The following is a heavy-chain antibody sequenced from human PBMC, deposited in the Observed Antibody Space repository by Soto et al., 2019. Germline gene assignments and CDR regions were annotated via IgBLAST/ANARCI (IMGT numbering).Heavy chain of an antibody. D-gene: IGHD1-26*01. CDR3: ARGVGSGLSDY. CDR2: INAGNGNA. V-gene: IGHV1-3*01. Sequence: QVQLVQSGAEVKKPGASVKVSCKASGYTFTSYAMHWVRQAPGQRLEWMGWINAGNGNAKYSQKFQGRVTITRDTSASTAYMELSSLRSEDTAVYYCARGVGSGLSDYWGQGTLVTVSS. CDR1: GYTFTSYA. J-gene: IGHJ4*02.